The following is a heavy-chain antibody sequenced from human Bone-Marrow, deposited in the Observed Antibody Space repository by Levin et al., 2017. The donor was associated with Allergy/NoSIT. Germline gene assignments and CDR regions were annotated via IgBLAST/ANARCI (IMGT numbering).Heavy chain of an antibody. CDR3: AKVGSGWFRNKLDS. Sequence: GESLKISCAASGFTFRTYAMCWVRQAPGKGLEWLSGISGSGAGTFYADSVKGRFNISKDNSKNMVYLQLNSLRVEDTAVYYCAKVGSGWFRNKLDSWGQGTLVTVSS. CDR2: ISGSGAGT. D-gene: IGHD6-19*01. J-gene: IGHJ4*02. CDR1: GFTFRTYA. V-gene: IGHV3-23*01.